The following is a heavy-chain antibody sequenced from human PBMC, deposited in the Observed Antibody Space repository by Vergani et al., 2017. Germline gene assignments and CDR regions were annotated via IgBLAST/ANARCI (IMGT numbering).Heavy chain of an antibody. D-gene: IGHD6-19*01. CDR2: IYYSGST. V-gene: IGHV4-39*01. CDR1: GASIRSSNYY. Sequence: QLQLQESGPGLVKPSATLSLTCSVSGASIRSSNYYWGWIRQPPGKGLEWIASIYYSGSTYYKPSLKSRFTISVDTSKNQFSLKLSSVTAADTAVYFCARHSTVEWLVKLGWIDPWGQGILVTVSS. CDR3: ARHSTVEWLVKLGWIDP. J-gene: IGHJ5*02.